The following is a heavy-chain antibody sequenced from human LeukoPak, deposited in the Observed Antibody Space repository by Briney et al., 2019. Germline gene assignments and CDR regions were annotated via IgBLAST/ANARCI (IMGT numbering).Heavy chain of an antibody. CDR2: IIDSGVT. CDR3: AKGASMYVTGPDF. J-gene: IGHJ4*02. CDR1: GFTLSSFR. D-gene: IGHD3-9*01. V-gene: IGHV3-23*01. Sequence: GGSLRLSCAASGFTLSSFRMSWVRQAPGKGLEWVSRIIDSGVTRYADSVKGRFTIPRDNSKNTLYLQMNSLRAEDTAVYYCAKGASMYVTGPDFWGPGTLVTVSS.